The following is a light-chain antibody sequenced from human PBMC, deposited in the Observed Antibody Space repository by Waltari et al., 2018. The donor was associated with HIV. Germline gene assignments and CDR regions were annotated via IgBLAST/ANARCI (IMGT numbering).Light chain of an antibody. V-gene: IGLV2-11*01. Sequence: QSALTQPRSVSGSPGQSVTISCTGTSSDIGYFDDVHWYQPYPGKAPKVIIYEVSQRPSGVPDRFTASKSGITASLTISGLQDEDEADYYCCSYAGTYTYVFGTGTTVTVL. J-gene: IGLJ1*01. CDR3: CSYAGTYTYV. CDR2: EVS. CDR1: SSDIGYFDD.